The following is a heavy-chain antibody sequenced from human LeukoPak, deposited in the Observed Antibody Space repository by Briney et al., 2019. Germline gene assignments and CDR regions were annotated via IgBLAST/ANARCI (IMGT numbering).Heavy chain of an antibody. CDR1: GFTFRRYA. D-gene: IGHD3-9*01. J-gene: IGHJ3*02. Sequence: PGGSLRLSCSASGFTFRRYAMHWVRQAPGKGLEYVSAISSSGASTYYADSVKGRFTISRDNSKDTLYLQMSSLRAEDTTVYYCVKSAGFDWLSPLDAFDIWGQGTMVTVSS. V-gene: IGHV3-64D*06. CDR2: ISSSGAST. CDR3: VKSAGFDWLSPLDAFDI.